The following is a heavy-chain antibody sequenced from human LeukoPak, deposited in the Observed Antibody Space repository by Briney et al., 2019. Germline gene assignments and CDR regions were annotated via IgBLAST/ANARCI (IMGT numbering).Heavy chain of an antibody. CDR2: ISAYNGIT. J-gene: IGHJ4*02. D-gene: IGHD6-19*01. Sequence: RASVKVSCKASGYTFTSYGISWVRQAPGQGLEWMGWISAYNGITNYAQKLQGRVTMTTDTSTSTAYMELRSLRSDDTAVYYCARVDSSGWYRGFDYWGQGTLVTVSS. CDR3: ARVDSSGWYRGFDY. V-gene: IGHV1-18*01. CDR1: GYTFTSYG.